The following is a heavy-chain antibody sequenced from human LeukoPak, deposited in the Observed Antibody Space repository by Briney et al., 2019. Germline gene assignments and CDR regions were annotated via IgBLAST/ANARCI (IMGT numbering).Heavy chain of an antibody. CDR3: ARASIAAAGTIGLFDY. V-gene: IGHV3-7*01. J-gene: IGHJ4*02. CDR1: GFTFSSYW. D-gene: IGHD6-13*01. Sequence: GGSLRLSCAASGFTFSSYWMSWVRQAPGKGLEWVANMKQDGSEKYYVDSVKGRFTISRDNAKNSLYLQMNSLRAEDTAVYYCARASIAAAGTIGLFDYWGQGTLVTVSS. CDR2: MKQDGSEK.